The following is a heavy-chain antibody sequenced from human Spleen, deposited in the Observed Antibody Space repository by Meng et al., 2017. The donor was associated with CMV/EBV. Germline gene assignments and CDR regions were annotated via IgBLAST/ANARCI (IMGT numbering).Heavy chain of an antibody. CDR3: ARDDFWSGPSY. V-gene: IGHV3-21*04. CDR1: GFNFSDYS. CDR2: ISSKSSYI. D-gene: IGHD3-3*01. Sequence: GESLKISCTPYGFNFSDYSLHWVRQAPGKGLDWVSSISSKSSYIYYADSVKGRFTVSRDNTKNSLYLQMSSLRAEDTAIYYCARDDFWSGPSYWGQGTLVTVFS. J-gene: IGHJ4*02.